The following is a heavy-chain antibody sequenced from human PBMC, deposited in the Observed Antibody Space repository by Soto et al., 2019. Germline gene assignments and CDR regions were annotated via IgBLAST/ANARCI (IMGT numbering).Heavy chain of an antibody. J-gene: IGHJ6*02. V-gene: IGHV1-18*01. Sequence: ASVKVSCKASGYTFTSYGISWVRQAPGQGLEWMGWISAYNGNTNYAQKLQGRVTMTTDTSTSTAYMELRSLRSDDTAVYYCTRDRPITMIVVVTNYYYYGMDAWGQGTTVTVSS. D-gene: IGHD3-22*01. CDR2: ISAYNGNT. CDR3: TRDRPITMIVVVTNYYYYGMDA. CDR1: GYTFTSYG.